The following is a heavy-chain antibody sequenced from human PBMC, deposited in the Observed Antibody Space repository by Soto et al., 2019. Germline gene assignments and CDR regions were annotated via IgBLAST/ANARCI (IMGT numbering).Heavy chain of an antibody. J-gene: IGHJ6*04. CDR2: INPSGGRI. V-gene: IGHV1-46*01. CDR3: ARDGPPTTTGVGPSYTMDV. D-gene: IGHD3-3*01. CDR1: GYTFTSYQ. Sequence: QMQLVQSGAEVKKPGASVKVSCKASGYTFTSYQMHWVRQAPGQGLEWMGIINPSGGRITYAPRFQARVTMTRDTSTNPVSMELRSLRSEDTAVYYCARDGPPTTTGVGPSYTMDVWGEGTTVTVSA.